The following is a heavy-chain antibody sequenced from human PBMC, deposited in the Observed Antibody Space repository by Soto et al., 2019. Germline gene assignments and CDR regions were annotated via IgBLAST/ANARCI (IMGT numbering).Heavy chain of an antibody. CDR1: GGTFSSYA. CDR3: ASLSVMAAGTHWYFDL. D-gene: IGHD1-7*01. V-gene: IGHV1-69*12. J-gene: IGHJ2*01. CDR2: IIPIFGTA. Sequence: QVQLVQSGAKVKKPGSSVKVSCKASGGTFSSYAISWVRQAPGQGLEWMGGIIPIFGTANYAQKFQGRVTITADESTSTAYMELSSLRSEDTAVYYCASLSVMAAGTHWYFDLWGRGTLVTVSS.